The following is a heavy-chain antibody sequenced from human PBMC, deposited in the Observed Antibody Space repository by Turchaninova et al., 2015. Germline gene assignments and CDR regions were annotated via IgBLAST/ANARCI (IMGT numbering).Heavy chain of an antibody. Sequence: QLQLQESGPGLVKPSATLSLTCTVSGGSITSGDYSRAWIRQPPGKGLELIGSLYYTGCAYYNPSLKSRVTISVDRSKTQLSLLVTSVTAADTAVYYCARHYSAVTTSWYVGVWGRGTLVTVSS. CDR3: ARHYSAVTTSWYVGV. V-gene: IGHV4-39*01. CDR1: GGSITSGDYS. CDR2: LYYTGCA. J-gene: IGHJ2*01. D-gene: IGHD4-17*01.